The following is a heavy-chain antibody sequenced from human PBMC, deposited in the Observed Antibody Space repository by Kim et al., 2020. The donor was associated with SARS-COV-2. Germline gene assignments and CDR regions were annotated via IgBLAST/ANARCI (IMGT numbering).Heavy chain of an antibody. V-gene: IGHV4-59*01. CDR2: VHYTGGT. Sequence: SETLSLTCTVSSGSINTYYWTWVRQPPGKGLQWIGNVHYTGGTNSNPSLRSRVTIPLDTSKNQFSLKLTSVTAADTAVYYCTRSHGGYWGQGILVTVSS. CDR3: TRSHGGY. J-gene: IGHJ4*02. CDR1: SGSINTYY. D-gene: IGHD3-3*01.